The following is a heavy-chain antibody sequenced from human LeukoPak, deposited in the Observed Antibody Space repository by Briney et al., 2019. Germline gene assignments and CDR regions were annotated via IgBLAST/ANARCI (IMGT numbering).Heavy chain of an antibody. CDR3: AKEEAGGFDP. CDR2: ISRSSSYI. D-gene: IGHD1-26*01. V-gene: IGHV3-21*01. J-gene: IGHJ5*02. CDR1: GFTFSSYS. Sequence: PGGPLRLSCAASGFTFSSYSMNWVRQAPGKGLECVSSISRSSSYIYYAHSVKGRFTISRDNSKNTLYLQMNSLRAEDTAVYYCAKEEAGGFDPWGQGTLVTVSS.